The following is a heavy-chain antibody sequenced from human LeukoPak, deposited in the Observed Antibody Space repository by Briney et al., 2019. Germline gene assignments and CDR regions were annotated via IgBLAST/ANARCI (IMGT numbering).Heavy chain of an antibody. CDR1: GFTFRTYW. CDR3: ARWGMYSHSWLGTLDI. V-gene: IGHV3-7*05. CDR2: IKEDGGEK. Sequence: PGGSLRLSCAASGFTFRTYWMSWVRQAPGKGLEWVANIKEDGGEKYYLDSVKGRFTISRDNAKNSLYLRMNSLRAEDTAAYYCARWGMYSHSWLGTLDIWGRGTMFTVSS. D-gene: IGHD6-13*01. J-gene: IGHJ3*02.